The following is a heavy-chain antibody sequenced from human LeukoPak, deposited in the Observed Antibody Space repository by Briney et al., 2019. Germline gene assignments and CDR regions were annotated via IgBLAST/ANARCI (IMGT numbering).Heavy chain of an antibody. J-gene: IGHJ4*02. CDR3: ARRVQATVLDY. Sequence: PGGSLRLSCAASGFAFSSYTMHWVRQAPGKGLEGLAVISYGGNTKYYADSVKGRFTISRDDSKSTLYLQMNSLRDEDTAVYYCARRVQATVLDYWGQGTLLTVSS. CDR2: ISYGGNTK. CDR1: GFAFSSYT. D-gene: IGHD2-2*01. V-gene: IGHV3-30-3*01.